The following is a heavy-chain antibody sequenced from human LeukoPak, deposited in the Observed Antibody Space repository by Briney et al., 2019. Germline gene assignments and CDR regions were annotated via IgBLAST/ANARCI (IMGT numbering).Heavy chain of an antibody. V-gene: IGHV3-21*01. Sequence: GGSLRLSCAASGFTFSSYSMNWVRQAPGKGPEWVSSISSSSTYVFYADSVKGRFTISRDNAKNSLYLQMNSLRAEDTAVYYCARAWGHSDSSGYYDYWGQGTLLTVSS. D-gene: IGHD3-22*01. J-gene: IGHJ4*02. CDR1: GFTFSSYS. CDR2: ISSSSTYV. CDR3: ARAWGHSDSSGYYDY.